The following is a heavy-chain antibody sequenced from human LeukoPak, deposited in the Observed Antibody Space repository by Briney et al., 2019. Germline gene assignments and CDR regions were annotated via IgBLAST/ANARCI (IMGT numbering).Heavy chain of an antibody. J-gene: IGHJ5*02. D-gene: IGHD6-6*01. V-gene: IGHV1-18*04. CDR1: GYTFTSYY. CDR2: ISAYNGNT. CDR3: ATGARPKYNWFDP. Sequence: ASVKVSCKASGYTFTSYYMHWVRQAPGQGLEWMGWISAYNGNTNYAQKLQGRVTMTTDTSTSTAYMELRSLRSEDTAVYYCATGARPKYNWFDPWGQGTLVTVSS.